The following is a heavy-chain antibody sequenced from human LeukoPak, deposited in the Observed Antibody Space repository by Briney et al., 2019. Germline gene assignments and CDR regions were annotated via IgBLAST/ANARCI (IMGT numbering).Heavy chain of an antibody. D-gene: IGHD3-3*01. V-gene: IGHV3-66*02. CDR2: IYGGGGNT. CDR3: ARGVFTANFDY. J-gene: IGHJ4*02. Sequence: GGSLRPSCAASGFTVSSSYMSWVRQAPGKGLEWVSIIYGGGGNTYYADSVKGRFTISRDTSKNTLYLQMNTLRVEDTAVYYCARGVFTANFDYWGQGTLVTVSS. CDR1: GFTVSSSY.